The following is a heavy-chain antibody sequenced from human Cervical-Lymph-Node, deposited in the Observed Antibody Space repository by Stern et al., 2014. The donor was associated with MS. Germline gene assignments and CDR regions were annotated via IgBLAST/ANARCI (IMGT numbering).Heavy chain of an antibody. V-gene: IGHV3-7*01. CDR2: IKQDGSDK. D-gene: IGHD5-18*01. J-gene: IGHJ4*02. CDR3: ARRIQPFDY. Sequence: EVHLVESGGGLVQPGGSLRLSCAASGFTFSTYWMTWVRQAPGKGLEWVANIKQDGSDKYYVDSVKGRFTISRDKAKDSMYLQMNSLRAEDTAMYYCARRIQPFDYWGQGTLVTVSS. CDR1: GFTFSTYW.